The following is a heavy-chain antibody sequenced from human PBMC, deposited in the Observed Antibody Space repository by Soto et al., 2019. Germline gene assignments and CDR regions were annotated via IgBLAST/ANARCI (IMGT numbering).Heavy chain of an antibody. CDR3: AKMLDPSPWDR. D-gene: IGHD2-2*03. CDR2: ISNDGSNE. CDR1: GFTFSSYA. V-gene: IGHV3-30*18. J-gene: IGHJ5*02. Sequence: GGSLRLSCAAFGFTFSSYAMHWVRQAPGKGLEWVAGISNDGSNEYYPDSVKGPFTISRDNSKKTLYLQMNSLRPEDTAVYYCAKMLDPSPWDRWGQGTLVTGSS.